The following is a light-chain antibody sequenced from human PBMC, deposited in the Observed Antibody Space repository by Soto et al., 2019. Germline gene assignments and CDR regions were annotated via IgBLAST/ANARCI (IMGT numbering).Light chain of an antibody. V-gene: IGKV1-39*01. J-gene: IGKJ5*01. CDR1: QTIARY. Sequence: DIQMTQYKPSLSASVGDRVTITCRSNQTIARYLNWYQQRPGKAPTLLVYAATRLESGVPSRFSGSGSGTDYTLSISRLQPEDFATYYCQHADSRPLITFGHGTRLEIK. CDR2: AAT. CDR3: QHADSRPLIT.